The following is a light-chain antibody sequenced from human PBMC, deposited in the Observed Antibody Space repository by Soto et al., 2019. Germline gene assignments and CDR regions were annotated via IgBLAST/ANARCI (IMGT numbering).Light chain of an antibody. CDR1: KLGHNY. CDR3: QAWDSNTAV. CDR2: QDT. J-gene: IGLJ3*02. Sequence: SYELTQSPSVSVSPGQTATITCSGDKLGHNYASWYQQKSGQSPVLLVYQDTNRPSGIPERFSGSNFGNTATLTISGTQVMDEADYYCQAWDSNTAVFGGGTQLTVL. V-gene: IGLV3-1*01.